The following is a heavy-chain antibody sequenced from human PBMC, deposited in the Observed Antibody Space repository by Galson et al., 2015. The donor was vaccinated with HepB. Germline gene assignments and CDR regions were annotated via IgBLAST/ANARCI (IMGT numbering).Heavy chain of an antibody. CDR3: ARELGYCSSTSCYNDYYYGMDV. V-gene: IGHV3-21*01. CDR2: ISSSSSYI. D-gene: IGHD2-2*02. J-gene: IGHJ6*02. Sequence: SLRLSCAASGFTFSSYSMNWVRQAPGKGLEWVSSISSSSSYIYYADSVKGRFTISRDNAKNSLYLQMNSLRAEDTAVYYCARELGYCSSTSCYNDYYYGMDVWGQGTTVTVSS. CDR1: GFTFSSYS.